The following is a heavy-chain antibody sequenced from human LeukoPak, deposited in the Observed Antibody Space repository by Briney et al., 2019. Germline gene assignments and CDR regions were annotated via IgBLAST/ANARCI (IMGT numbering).Heavy chain of an antibody. CDR1: GFTFSSYS. CDR3: ARGSTYYDSSGQVPFDY. V-gene: IGHV3-48*01. D-gene: IGHD3-22*01. Sequence: GESLRLSCAASGFTFSSYSMNWVRQAPGKGLEWGSYIGGSSSTIYYADSVKGRFTISRDNGKNTLYLQMNSLRAEDTAVYYCARGSTYYDSSGQVPFDYWGQGTLVTVSS. J-gene: IGHJ4*02. CDR2: IGGSSSTI.